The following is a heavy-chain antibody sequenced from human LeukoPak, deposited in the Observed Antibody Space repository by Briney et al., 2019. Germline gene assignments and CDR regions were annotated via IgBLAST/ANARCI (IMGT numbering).Heavy chain of an antibody. Sequence: GGSLRLSCAASGFTFSSYGMHWVRQAPGKGLEWVAVISYDGSNKYYADSVKGRFTISRDNSKNTLYLQMNSLRAEDTAVYYCAKDLSSGWDSGYFDYWGQGTLVTVSS. CDR2: ISYDGSNK. V-gene: IGHV3-30*18. CDR3: AKDLSSGWDSGYFDY. J-gene: IGHJ4*02. D-gene: IGHD6-19*01. CDR1: GFTFSSYG.